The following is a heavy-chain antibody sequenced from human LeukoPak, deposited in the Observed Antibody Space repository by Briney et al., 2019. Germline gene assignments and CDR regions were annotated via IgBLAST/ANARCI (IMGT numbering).Heavy chain of an antibody. J-gene: IGHJ4*02. Sequence: SGGSLRLSCAASGFTFSDYYMSWIRQAPGKGLEWVSYISSSGNSIYYADSVKGRFTISRDNAKNSLYLQMNSLRAEDTAVYYCARDLITMVRGVFDFDYWGQGTLVTVSS. D-gene: IGHD3-10*01. CDR1: GFTFSDYY. CDR3: ARDLITMVRGVFDFDY. CDR2: ISSSGNSI. V-gene: IGHV3-11*04.